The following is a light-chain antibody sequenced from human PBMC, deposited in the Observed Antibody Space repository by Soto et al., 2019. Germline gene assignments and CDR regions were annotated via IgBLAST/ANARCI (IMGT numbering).Light chain of an antibody. Sequence: QSVLTQPASVSGSPGQSIIISCTGTSSDVGDYDYVSWYQHHPGKAPKLIIYDVSYRPSGVSGRFSGSKSGNTASLTISGLQADDEADYFCSSYTSSTTSIYVFGTGTKVTVL. J-gene: IGLJ1*01. V-gene: IGLV2-14*03. CDR2: DVS. CDR3: SSYTSSTTSIYV. CDR1: SSDVGDYDY.